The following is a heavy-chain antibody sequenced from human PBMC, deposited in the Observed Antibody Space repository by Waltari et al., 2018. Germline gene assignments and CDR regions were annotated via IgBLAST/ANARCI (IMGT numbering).Heavy chain of an antibody. CDR3: TMEVEWIHLWTDAVEL. J-gene: IGHJ3*01. V-gene: IGHV3-15*01. CDR2: SKSRGAGATI. CDR1: GFSFTNAW. Sequence: EVQLVESGGGLVNPGGSLSLSCAASGFSFTNAWMSWVRQAPGKGLEWLGHSKSRGAGATIAYAAPVKGRFTISRDDSTNTLFLQMNTLETEDTAVYYCTMEVEWIHLWTDAVELWGRGTMVTVSS. D-gene: IGHD5-18*01.